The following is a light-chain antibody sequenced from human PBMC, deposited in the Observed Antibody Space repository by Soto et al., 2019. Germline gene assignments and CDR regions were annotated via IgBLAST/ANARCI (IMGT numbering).Light chain of an antibody. V-gene: IGLV2-14*01. CDR2: EVS. Sequence: QSALTQPASVSGSPGQAITISCTGTSSDVGGYNYVSWYQQRPGKAPKLMIYEVSYRPSGVSNRFSGSISDNTASLTISGLQAEDEADYYCSSYTSSSTLVFGGGTKVTVL. CDR3: SSYTSSSTLV. J-gene: IGLJ2*01. CDR1: SSDVGGYNY.